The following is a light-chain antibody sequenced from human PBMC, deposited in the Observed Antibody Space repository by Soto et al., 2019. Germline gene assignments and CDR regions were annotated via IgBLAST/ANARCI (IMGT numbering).Light chain of an antibody. Sequence: QSVLTQPPSVSAAPGQKVTISCSGSSSNIGNNYVPWYQQLPGTAPKLLIYDSNKRPSGIPDRFSGSKSGTSATLGITGLQTGDEADYYCGTWDNSLSAVVFGGGTKVTVL. J-gene: IGLJ2*01. CDR2: DSN. CDR3: GTWDNSLSAVV. V-gene: IGLV1-51*01. CDR1: SSNIGNNY.